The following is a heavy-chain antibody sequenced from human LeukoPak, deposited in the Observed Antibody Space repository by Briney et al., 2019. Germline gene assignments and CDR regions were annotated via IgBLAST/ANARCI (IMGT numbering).Heavy chain of an antibody. CDR2: INPNSGGT. CDR1: GYTFTGYY. J-gene: IGHJ4*02. V-gene: IGHV1-2*02. D-gene: IGHD6-19*01. Sequence: ASVKVSCKASGYTFTGYYMHWVRQAPGQGLEWMGWINPNSGGTNYAQKFQGRVTMTRDTSISTAYMELSRLRSDDTAVYYCARAYDSGWYVTDYWGQGTLVTVSS. CDR3: ARAYDSGWYVTDY.